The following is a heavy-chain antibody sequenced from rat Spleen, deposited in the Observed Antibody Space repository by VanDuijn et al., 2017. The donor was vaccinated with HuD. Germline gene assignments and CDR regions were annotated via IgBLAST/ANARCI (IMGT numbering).Heavy chain of an antibody. D-gene: IGHD4-6*01. J-gene: IGHJ2*01. V-gene: IGHV5-31*01. CDR2: ITNASGDT. CDR1: GFTFNYYW. CDR3: TRGTYFRR. Sequence: EVQLVESGGGLVHPGRSLKLSCVTSGFTFNYYWMTWDRQAPGKGVEWVASITNASGDTHYPASVKGRFTISRDIAKSTLYLQMNNLRSEDTATYYCTRGTYFRRWGQGVMVTVSS.